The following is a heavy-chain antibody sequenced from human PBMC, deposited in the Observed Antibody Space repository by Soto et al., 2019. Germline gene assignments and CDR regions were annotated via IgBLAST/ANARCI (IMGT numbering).Heavy chain of an antibody. J-gene: IGHJ6*03. CDR1: GGSISSYY. D-gene: IGHD5-18*01. CDR3: ARLVNGYRGIYYYYYMDV. Sequence: PSETLSLTCTVSGGSISSYYWSWIRQPPGKGLEWIGYIYYSGSINYNPSLKSRVTISVDTSKNQFSLELSSVTAADTAVYYCARLVNGYRGIYYYYYMDVWGKGTTVTVSS. CDR2: IYYSGSI. V-gene: IGHV4-59*08.